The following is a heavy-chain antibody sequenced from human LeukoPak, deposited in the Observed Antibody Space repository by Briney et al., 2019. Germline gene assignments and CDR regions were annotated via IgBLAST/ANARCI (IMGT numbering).Heavy chain of an antibody. Sequence: ASVKVSCKASGYTFTSYGISWVRQAPGQGLEWMGWVSAYNGNTNYAQKFQGRVTMTRDMSTSTVYMELSSLRSEDTAVYYCARGDIAAAEEGLDYWGQGTLVTVSS. J-gene: IGHJ4*02. V-gene: IGHV1-18*01. D-gene: IGHD6-13*01. CDR2: VSAYNGNT. CDR3: ARGDIAAAEEGLDY. CDR1: GYTFTSYG.